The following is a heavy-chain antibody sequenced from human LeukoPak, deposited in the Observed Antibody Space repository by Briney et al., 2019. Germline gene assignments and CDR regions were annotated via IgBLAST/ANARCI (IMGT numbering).Heavy chain of an antibody. CDR1: GYTFTSYG. Sequence: ASVKVSCKASGYTFTSYGISWVRQAPGQGLEWMGWISAYNGNTNYAQKLQGRVTMTTDTSTSTAYMELSRLRSDDTAVYYCARDLVPNGYCSGGSCPAAFDIWGQGTMVTVSS. CDR3: ARDLVPNGYCSGGSCPAAFDI. J-gene: IGHJ3*02. D-gene: IGHD2-15*01. V-gene: IGHV1-18*01. CDR2: ISAYNGNT.